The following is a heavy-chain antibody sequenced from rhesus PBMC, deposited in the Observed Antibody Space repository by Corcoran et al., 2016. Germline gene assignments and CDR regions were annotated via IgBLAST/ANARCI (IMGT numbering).Heavy chain of an antibody. V-gene: IGHV4-169*02. CDR1: GGSISSSY. D-gene: IGHD3-28*01. CDR3: ARDRDYDSGYFYY. J-gene: IGHJ4*01. Sequence: QLQLQESGPGLVKTSETLSVTCAVSGGSISSSYWSWFRQAPGKGLGWIGYIYGRGSRPKFNPSSDSRDTLSVVTYKNQLSLKLSSVTAAETAVYYCARDRDYDSGYFYYWGQGVLVTVSS. CDR2: IYGRGSRP.